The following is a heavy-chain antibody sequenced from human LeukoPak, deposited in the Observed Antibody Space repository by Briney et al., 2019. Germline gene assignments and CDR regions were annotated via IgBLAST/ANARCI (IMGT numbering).Heavy chain of an antibody. Sequence: GASVKVSCKASGYTFTSYDIKWVRQATGQGLEWMGWMNPNSGNTGYAQKFQGRVTMTRNTSISTAYMELSSLRSDDTAVYYCARDGGGLNDIHADYWGQGTLVTVSS. J-gene: IGHJ4*02. V-gene: IGHV1-8*01. CDR1: GYTFTSYD. D-gene: IGHD3-9*01. CDR3: ARDGGGLNDIHADY. CDR2: MNPNSGNT.